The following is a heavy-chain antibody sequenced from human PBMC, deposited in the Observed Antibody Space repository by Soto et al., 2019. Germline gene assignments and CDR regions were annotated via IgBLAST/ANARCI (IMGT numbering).Heavy chain of an antibody. CDR1: GFTFSTYG. D-gene: IGHD4-17*01. V-gene: IGHV3-30*18. CDR2: ISYDGTNK. CDR3: AKDLQSYGDYDYYCYGMDV. Sequence: QVQLVESGGGEVQPGRSLTISCAASGFTFSTYGMHWVRQTPGKGLEWVAVISYDGTNKFYSDSVKGRFNISRDNFKNTLTLQMKSLRADDTAVYSCAKDLQSYGDYDYYCYGMDVWGLGTRVTVSS. J-gene: IGHJ6*02.